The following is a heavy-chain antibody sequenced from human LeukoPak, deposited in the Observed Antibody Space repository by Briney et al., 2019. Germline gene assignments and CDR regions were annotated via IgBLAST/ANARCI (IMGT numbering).Heavy chain of an antibody. CDR3: ARVHGSGSYMFDP. CDR1: GGTFSSYA. Sequence: ASVKVSCKASGGTFSSYAISWVRQAPGQGLEWMGRIIPILGIANYAQKFQGRVTITADKSTSTAYMELSSLRSEDMAVYYCARVHGSGSYMFDPWGQGTLVTVSS. D-gene: IGHD3-10*01. V-gene: IGHV1-69*04. CDR2: IIPILGIA. J-gene: IGHJ5*02.